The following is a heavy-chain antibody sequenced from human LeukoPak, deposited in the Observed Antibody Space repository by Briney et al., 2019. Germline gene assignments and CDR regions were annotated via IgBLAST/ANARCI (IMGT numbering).Heavy chain of an antibody. CDR1: GYTFTSYG. CDR3: AEMQYYYDSSGYLQN. CDR2: ISAYNGKT. D-gene: IGHD3-22*01. V-gene: IGHV1-18*01. Sequence: ASVKVSCKASGYTFTSYGISWVRQAPGQGLEWMGWISAYNGKTNYAQKLQGRVTMTTDTSTSTAYMELRSLRSDDTAVYYCAEMQYYYDSSGYLQNWGQGTMVTVSS. J-gene: IGHJ3*01.